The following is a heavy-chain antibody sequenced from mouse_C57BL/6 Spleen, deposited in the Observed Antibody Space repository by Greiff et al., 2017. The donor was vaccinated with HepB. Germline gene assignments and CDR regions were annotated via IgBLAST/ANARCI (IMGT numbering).Heavy chain of an antibody. CDR3: ASPSYYGNYYAMDY. V-gene: IGHV5-6*01. Sequence: EVQLQQSGGDLVKPGGSLKLSCAASGFTFSSYGMSWVRQTPDKRLEWVATISSGGSYTYYPDSVKGRFTISRDNAKNTLYLQMSSLKSEDPAMYYCASPSYYGNYYAMDYWGQGTSVTVSS. J-gene: IGHJ4*01. CDR2: ISSGGSYT. CDR1: GFTFSSYG. D-gene: IGHD2-1*01.